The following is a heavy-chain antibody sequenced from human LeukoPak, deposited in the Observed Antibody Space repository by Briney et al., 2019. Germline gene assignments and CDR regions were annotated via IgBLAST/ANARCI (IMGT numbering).Heavy chain of an antibody. Sequence: PGGSLRLSCAASGFTFSSYAMSWVRQAPGKGLEWVSAISGSGGSTYYADSVKGRFTISRDNSKNTLYLQMNSLRAEDTAVYYCAKVVGTGQSLRITMIVVVSEIGGDPYYFDYWGQGTLVTVSS. D-gene: IGHD3-22*01. V-gene: IGHV3-23*01. CDR3: AKVVGTGQSLRITMIVVVSEIGGDPYYFDY. CDR2: ISGSGGST. CDR1: GFTFSSYA. J-gene: IGHJ4*02.